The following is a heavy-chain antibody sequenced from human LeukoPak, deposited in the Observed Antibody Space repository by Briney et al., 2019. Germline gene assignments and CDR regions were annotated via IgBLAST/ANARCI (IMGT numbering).Heavy chain of an antibody. J-gene: IGHJ5*02. Sequence: SETLSLTCAVYGGSFSGYYWSWIRQPPGKGLEWIGEINHSGSTNYNPSLKSRVTISVDKSKNQFSLKLSSVTAADTAVYYCARVGIYYGSGSEWFDPWGQGTLVTVSS. V-gene: IGHV4-34*01. D-gene: IGHD3-10*01. CDR1: GGSFSGYY. CDR3: ARVGIYYGSGSEWFDP. CDR2: INHSGST.